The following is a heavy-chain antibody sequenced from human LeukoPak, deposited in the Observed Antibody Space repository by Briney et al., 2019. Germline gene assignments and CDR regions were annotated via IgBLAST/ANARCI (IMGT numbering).Heavy chain of an antibody. D-gene: IGHD6-19*01. J-gene: IGHJ4*02. Sequence: GGSLRLSCAASGFTFNSYGMHWVRQAPGKGLEWVAVISYDGSNKYYADSVKGRFTISRDNSKNTLYLQMNSLRAEDTAVYYCAKEYYSGWYRGTDFDYWGQGTLVTVSS. CDR3: AKEYYSGWYRGTDFDY. V-gene: IGHV3-30*18. CDR2: ISYDGSNK. CDR1: GFTFNSYG.